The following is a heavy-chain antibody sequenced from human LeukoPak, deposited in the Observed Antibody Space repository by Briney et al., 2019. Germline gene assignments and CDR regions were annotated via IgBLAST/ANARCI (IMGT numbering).Heavy chain of an antibody. CDR1: GGSISSYY. J-gene: IGHJ3*02. V-gene: IGHV4-4*07. CDR3: ARSTWFGELLIGFDI. CDR2: IYTSGST. Sequence: SETLSLTCTVSGGSISSYYWSWIRQPAGKGLEWIGRIYTSGSTNYNPSLKSRVTMSVDTSKNQFSLKLSSVTAADTAVYYCARSTWFGELLIGFDIWGQGTMVTVSS. D-gene: IGHD3-10*01.